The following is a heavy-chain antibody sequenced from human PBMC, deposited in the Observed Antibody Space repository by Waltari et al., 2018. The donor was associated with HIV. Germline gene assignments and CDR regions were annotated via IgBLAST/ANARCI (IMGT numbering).Heavy chain of an antibody. CDR3: ARGRSPGVQDNWFDP. J-gene: IGHJ5*02. Sequence: QVQLVQSGAEVKKPGSSVKVSCKASGGNFRSYAISWVRQAPGQGLEWMGGIIPIFGTAKHAQKFQGRVTITADESTSTAYMELSSLRSEDTAVYYCARGRSPGVQDNWFDPWGQGTLVTVSS. V-gene: IGHV1-69*01. CDR2: IIPIFGTA. D-gene: IGHD3-10*01. CDR1: GGNFRSYA.